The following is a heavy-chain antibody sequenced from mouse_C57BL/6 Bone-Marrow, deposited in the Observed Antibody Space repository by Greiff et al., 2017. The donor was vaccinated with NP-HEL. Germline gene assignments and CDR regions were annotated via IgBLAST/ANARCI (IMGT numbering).Heavy chain of an antibody. CDR2: IYPGDGDT. D-gene: IGHD2-4*01. CDR3: ARRGAMINFDY. V-gene: IGHV1-82*01. CDR1: GYAFSSSW. Sequence: VQLQQSGPELVKPGASVKISCKASGYAFSSSWMNWVKQRPGKGLEWIGRIYPGDGDTNYNGKFKGKATLTADKSSSTAYMQLSSLTSEDSAVYFCARRGAMINFDYWGQGTTLTVSS. J-gene: IGHJ2*01.